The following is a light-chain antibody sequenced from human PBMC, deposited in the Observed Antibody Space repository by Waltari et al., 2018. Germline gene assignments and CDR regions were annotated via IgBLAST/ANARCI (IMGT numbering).Light chain of an antibody. CDR2: SNN. J-gene: IGLJ3*02. CDR1: SSNIGSNT. V-gene: IGLV1-44*01. Sequence: SVLTQPPSASGTPGPRVTISCSGSSSNIGSNTVNWYQQLPGTAPKLLIYSNNQRPSGVPDRFSGSKSGTSASLAISGLQSEDEADYYCAAWDDSLNGPMFGGGTKLTVL. CDR3: AAWDDSLNGPM.